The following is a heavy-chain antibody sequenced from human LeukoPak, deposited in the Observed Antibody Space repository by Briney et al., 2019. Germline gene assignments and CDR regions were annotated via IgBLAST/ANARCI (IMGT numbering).Heavy chain of an antibody. Sequence: GGSLRLSCAASGFTFGSYGMHWVRQAPGKGLEWVAVISYDGSNKYYADSVKGRFTISRDNSKNTLYLQMNSLRAEDTAVYYCAKERAVGYYYGSGSPSLDYWGQGTLVTVSS. D-gene: IGHD3-10*01. CDR3: AKERAVGYYYGSGSPSLDY. CDR1: GFTFGSYG. CDR2: ISYDGSNK. V-gene: IGHV3-30*18. J-gene: IGHJ4*02.